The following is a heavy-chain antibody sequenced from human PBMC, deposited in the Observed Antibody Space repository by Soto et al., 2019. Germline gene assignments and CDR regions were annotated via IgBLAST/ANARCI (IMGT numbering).Heavy chain of an antibody. CDR2: INIGNGDT. J-gene: IGHJ5*02. CDR3: ARDRQLNNWFDP. CDR1: GYIFTGYA. V-gene: IGHV1-3*04. D-gene: IGHD6-6*01. Sequence: ASVKVSCKASGYIFTGYAIHWVRQAPGQSLEWLGWINIGNGDTKYSENFEGRVTITRDISATTAYMELSSLRSEDTALYYCARDRQLNNWFDPWGQGTLVTVSS.